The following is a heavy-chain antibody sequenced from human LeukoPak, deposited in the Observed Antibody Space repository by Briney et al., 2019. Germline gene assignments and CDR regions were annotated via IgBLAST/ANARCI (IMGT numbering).Heavy chain of an antibody. CDR2: INSDGSST. CDR1: GFTFSSYW. J-gene: IGHJ4*02. V-gene: IGHV3-74*01. Sequence: GGSLRLSCAASGFTFSSYWMHWVRQIPGKGLVWVSRINSDGSSTNYADSVKGRFTISGDNAKNTLYLQMNSLRAEDTAVYYCARDARPDSKTTSPNYWGQGTLVTVSS. CDR3: ARDARPDSKTTSPNY. D-gene: IGHD2/OR15-2a*01.